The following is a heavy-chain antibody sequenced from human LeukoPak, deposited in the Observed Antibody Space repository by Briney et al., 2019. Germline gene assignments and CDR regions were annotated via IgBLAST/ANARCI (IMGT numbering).Heavy chain of an antibody. CDR1: GFTFSSYA. D-gene: IGHD6-19*01. Sequence: GGSLRLSCAASGFTFSSYAMSWARQAPGKGLEWVSAISGSGGSTYYADSVKGRFTISRDNSKNTLYLQMNSLRAEDTAVYYCAKGKTGYSSGWYFGYWGQGALVTVSS. CDR2: ISGSGGST. V-gene: IGHV3-23*01. J-gene: IGHJ4*02. CDR3: AKGKTGYSSGWYFGY.